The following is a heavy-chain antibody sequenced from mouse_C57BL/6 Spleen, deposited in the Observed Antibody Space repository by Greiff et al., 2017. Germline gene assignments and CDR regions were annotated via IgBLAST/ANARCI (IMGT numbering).Heavy chain of an antibody. CDR2: ISSGGDYI. CDR1: GFTFSSYA. J-gene: IGHJ4*01. D-gene: IGHD2-3*01. V-gene: IGHV5-9-1*02. CDR3: TPLYDPYYAMDY. Sequence: EVQRVESGEGLVKPGGSLKLSCAASGFTFSSYAMSWVRQTPEKRLEWVAYISSGGDYIYYADTVKGRFTISRDNARNTLYLQMSSLKSEDTAMYYCTPLYDPYYAMDYWGQGTSVTVSS.